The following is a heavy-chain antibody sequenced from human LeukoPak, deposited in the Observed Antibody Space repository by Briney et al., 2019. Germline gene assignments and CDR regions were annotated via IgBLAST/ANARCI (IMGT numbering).Heavy chain of an antibody. CDR3: VKDRKPDSRYNFDY. D-gene: IGHD5-12*01. J-gene: IGHJ4*02. V-gene: IGHV3-23*01. Sequence: PGGSLRLSCAASGFTFDDYTMNWVRQAPGKGLEWVSVIIGNSGLIYYADSVKGRFTISRDNSKNMLYLQMNSLRAEDTATYYCVKDRKPDSRYNFDYWGQGTLVTVSS. CDR1: GFTFDDYT. CDR2: IIGNSGLI.